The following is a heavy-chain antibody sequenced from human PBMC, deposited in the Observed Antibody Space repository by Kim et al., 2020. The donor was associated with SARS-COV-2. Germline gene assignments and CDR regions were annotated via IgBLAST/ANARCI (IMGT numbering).Heavy chain of an antibody. D-gene: IGHD3-10*01. CDR3: AKVNYYGSGSYFDY. J-gene: IGHJ4*02. V-gene: IGHV3-9*01. Sequence: DSGKGRFTISRDHAKNSLYLQMNSLRAEDTALYYCAKVNYYGSGSYFDYWGQGTLVTVSS.